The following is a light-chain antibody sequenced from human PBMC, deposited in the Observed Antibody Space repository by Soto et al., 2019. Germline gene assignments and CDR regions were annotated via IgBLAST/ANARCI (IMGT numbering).Light chain of an antibody. CDR1: QSVTTNY. CDR3: LQYGDSPRT. J-gene: IGKJ1*01. V-gene: IGKV3-20*01. Sequence: EIVLTQSPGTPSLSPGERATLSCRASQSVTTNYFAWYQQKPGQAPRLLIYGASSRATGIPDRFSGSGSGTDFTLTISRLEPEDFAVYYCLQYGDSPRTFGQGTKVEIK. CDR2: GAS.